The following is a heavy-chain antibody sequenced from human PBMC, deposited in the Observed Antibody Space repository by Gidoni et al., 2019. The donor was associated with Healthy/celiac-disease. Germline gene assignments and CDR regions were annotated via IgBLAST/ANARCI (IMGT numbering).Heavy chain of an antibody. V-gene: IGHV3-30*02. Sequence: QVLLVESGGGWVQPGVSRRLPCTASGSLHWVRQAPGKGLEWVTFIQSDGSNKYYADSVKGRFTISRDNSKKTVYLQMNSLRAEDTAVYYCAKGTGYGMNVWGQGTTVTVSS. J-gene: IGHJ6*02. CDR1: GS. D-gene: IGHD1-1*01. CDR3: AKGTGYGMNV. CDR2: IQSDGSNK.